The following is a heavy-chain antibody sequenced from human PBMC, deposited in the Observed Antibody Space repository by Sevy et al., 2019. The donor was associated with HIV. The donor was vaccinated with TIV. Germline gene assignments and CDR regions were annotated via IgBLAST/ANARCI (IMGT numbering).Heavy chain of an antibody. CDR3: ARGGDIVVVPTVCGYMDV. J-gene: IGHJ6*03. CDR2: IGTAGDT. V-gene: IGHV3-13*01. CDR1: GFTFSNYD. Sequence: GGSLRLSCAASGFTFSNYDMHWVRQATGKGLEWVSAIGTAGDTYYPGSVKGRFTISRENAKNSLYLQMNSLRAGDTAVYYCARGGDIVVVPTVCGYMDVWGKGTTVTVSS. D-gene: IGHD2-2*01.